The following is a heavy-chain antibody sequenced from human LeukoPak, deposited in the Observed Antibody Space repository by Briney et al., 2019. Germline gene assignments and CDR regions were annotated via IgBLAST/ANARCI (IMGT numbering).Heavy chain of an antibody. CDR3: AKAFSSTWGGDFDS. D-gene: IGHD6-13*01. CDR1: GFTFSSYS. CDR2: ISSSSSYI. Sequence: GGSLRLSCAASGFTFSSYSMNWVRQAPGKGLEWVSSISSSSSYIYYADSVKGRFIISRDNSKNTLYLQMNSLRAEDTAVYYCAKAFSSTWGGDFDSWGQGTLVTVSS. J-gene: IGHJ4*02. V-gene: IGHV3-21*04.